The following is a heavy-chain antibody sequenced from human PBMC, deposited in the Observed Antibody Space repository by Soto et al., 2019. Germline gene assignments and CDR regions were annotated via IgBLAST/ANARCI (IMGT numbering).Heavy chain of an antibody. CDR1: GGTFNTYA. V-gene: IGHV1-69*19. Sequence: QVQLVQSGAEMKKPGSSVKVSCQSSGGTFNTYAMNWVRQAPGQGPEWMGDISPMFGAANYEPKCQGRVTITADESTGTSYMLLSSLTSEDPAIYFCAREVQVHTPAFVYWGQGTLVTVSS. CDR3: AREVQVHTPAFVY. D-gene: IGHD3-10*01. J-gene: IGHJ4*02. CDR2: ISPMFGAA.